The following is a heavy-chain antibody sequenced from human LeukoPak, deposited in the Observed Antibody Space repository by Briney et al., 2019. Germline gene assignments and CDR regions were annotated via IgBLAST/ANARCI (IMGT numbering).Heavy chain of an antibody. J-gene: IGHJ4*02. D-gene: IGHD6-19*01. Sequence: ASVKVSCKASGYIFTNYYIHWVRQAPGQGLEWMGIINPSGGSTSYAQKFQGRVTMTRDMSTSTVYMELSSLRSEDTAVYYCAREGQWLGKCFDYWGQGTLVTVSS. CDR2: INPSGGST. V-gene: IGHV1-46*01. CDR3: AREGQWLGKCFDY. CDR1: GYIFTNYY.